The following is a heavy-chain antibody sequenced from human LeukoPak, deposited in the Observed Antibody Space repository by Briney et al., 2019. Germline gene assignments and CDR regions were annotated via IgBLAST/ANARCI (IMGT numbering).Heavy chain of an antibody. J-gene: IGHJ4*02. CDR1: GFTFSSYV. Sequence: GGSLRLSCAAPGFTFSSYVMSWVRQAPGKGLEWVSAISGSGGSTYYADSVKGRFTISRDNSKNTLYLQMNSLRAEDTAVYYCAKMRYCSSSSCYDNGNDYWGQGTLVTVSS. CDR2: ISGSGGST. CDR3: AKMRYCSSSSCYDNGNDY. D-gene: IGHD2-2*01. V-gene: IGHV3-23*01.